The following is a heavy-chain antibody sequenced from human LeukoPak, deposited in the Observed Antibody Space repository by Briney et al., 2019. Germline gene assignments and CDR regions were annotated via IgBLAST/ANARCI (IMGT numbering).Heavy chain of an antibody. CDR1: GFTFSSYS. Sequence: GGSLRLSCAASGFTFSSYSMNWVRQAPGKGLEWVSSISSSSSYIYYADSVKGRFTISRDNAKNSLYLQVNSLRAEDTAVYYCARVRAPGYSYGYTAFDCWGQGTLVTVSS. J-gene: IGHJ4*02. D-gene: IGHD5-18*01. CDR3: ARVRAPGYSYGYTAFDC. CDR2: ISSSSSYI. V-gene: IGHV3-21*01.